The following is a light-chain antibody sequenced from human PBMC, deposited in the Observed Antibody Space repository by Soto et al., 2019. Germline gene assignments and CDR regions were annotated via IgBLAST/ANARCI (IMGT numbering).Light chain of an antibody. CDR3: QTDNSAPRT. CDR2: AAS. CDR1: QGISNY. J-gene: IGKJ1*01. V-gene: IGKV1-27*01. Sequence: DIQMTQSPSSLSASGGDRVTITCRASQGISNYLAWYQQKPGKVPKLLIYAASTLQSGVPSRFSGSGSGADFTLSISSLQPEDVVTYYCQTDNSAPRTFGQGTKVDIK.